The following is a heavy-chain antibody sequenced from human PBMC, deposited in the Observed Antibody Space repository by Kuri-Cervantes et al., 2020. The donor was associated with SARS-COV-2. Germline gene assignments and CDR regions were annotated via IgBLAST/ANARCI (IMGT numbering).Heavy chain of an antibody. D-gene: IGHD4-23*01. CDR1: GGSIRSGAYY. J-gene: IGHJ1*01. Sequence: LRLSCSVSGGSIRSGAYYCHWIRHRPGKGLEWIGNIYYSGITYYNPSLKSRITISVDTSKNQFSLKLSSVTAADTAVYYCATDKPSYGGNGYLELWGQGTLVTVSS. CDR2: IYYSGIT. CDR3: ATDKPSYGGNGYLEL. V-gene: IGHV4-31*03.